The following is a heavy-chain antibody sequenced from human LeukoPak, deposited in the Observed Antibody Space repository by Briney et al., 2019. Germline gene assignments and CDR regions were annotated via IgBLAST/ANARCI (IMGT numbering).Heavy chain of an antibody. Sequence: PSETLSLTCAVYGGSFSGYYWSWIRQPPGKGPEWIGEINHSGSTNYNPSLKSRVTISVDTSKNQFSLKLSSVTAADTAVYYCARVAPLWEYYFDYWGQGTLVTVSS. D-gene: IGHD1-26*01. CDR2: INHSGST. J-gene: IGHJ4*02. CDR1: GGSFSGYY. V-gene: IGHV4-34*01. CDR3: ARVAPLWEYYFDY.